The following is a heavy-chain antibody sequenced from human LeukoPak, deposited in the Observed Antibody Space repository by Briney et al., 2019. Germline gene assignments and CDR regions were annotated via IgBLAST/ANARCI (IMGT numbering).Heavy chain of an antibody. V-gene: IGHV1-69*04. Sequence: ASVKVSCKASGGTFSSYAISWVRQAPGQGLELMGRIIPIFGIANYAQKFQGRVTITADKSTSTAYMELSSLRSEDTAVYYCALRYCSGGSCYSGAWFDPWGQGTLVTVSS. D-gene: IGHD2-15*01. CDR3: ALRYCSGGSCYSGAWFDP. CDR1: GGTFSSYA. J-gene: IGHJ5*02. CDR2: IIPIFGIA.